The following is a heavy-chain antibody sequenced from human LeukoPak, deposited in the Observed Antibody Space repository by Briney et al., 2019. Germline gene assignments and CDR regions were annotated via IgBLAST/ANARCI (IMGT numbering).Heavy chain of an antibody. CDR2: INPNSGGT. D-gene: IGHD3-9*01. Sequence: ASVKVSCKASGHTFTGYYMHWVRQAPGQGLEWMGWINPNSGGTNFAQKFQGWVTMTRDTSISTAYMELSRLRSDDTAVYYCARDGRAYYDILTGYYHFDFWGQGTLVTVSS. V-gene: IGHV1-2*04. CDR3: ARDGRAYYDILTGYYHFDF. J-gene: IGHJ4*02. CDR1: GHTFTGYY.